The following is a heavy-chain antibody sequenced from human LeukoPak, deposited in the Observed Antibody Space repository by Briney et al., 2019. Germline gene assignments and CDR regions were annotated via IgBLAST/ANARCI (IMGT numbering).Heavy chain of an antibody. D-gene: IGHD6-13*01. CDR3: ARDPSYSSRLAVYGKDV. V-gene: IGHV3-30-3*01. CDR1: GFTFSSYA. J-gene: IGHJ6*02. Sequence: GRSLRLSCAASGFTFSSYAMLWARQAPGKGLEWVAVISYDGSNKYYADSVKGRFTISRDNSKNTLYLQMNSLRAEDTAVYYCARDPSYSSRLAVYGKDVWGQGTTVTVSS. CDR2: ISYDGSNK.